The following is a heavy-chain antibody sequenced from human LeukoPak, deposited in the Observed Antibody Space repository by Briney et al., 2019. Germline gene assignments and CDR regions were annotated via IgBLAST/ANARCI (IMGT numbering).Heavy chain of an antibody. CDR2: IIPIFGTA. CDR3: ARERPVVRGVTRNNWFDP. J-gene: IGHJ5*02. Sequence: GSSVKVSCKASGGTFSSYAISWVRQTPGQGLEWMGGIIPIFGTANYAQKFQGRVTITADESTSTAYMELSSLRSEDTAVYYCARERPVVRGVTRNNWFDPWGQGTLVTVSS. D-gene: IGHD3-10*01. V-gene: IGHV1-69*01. CDR1: GGTFSSYA.